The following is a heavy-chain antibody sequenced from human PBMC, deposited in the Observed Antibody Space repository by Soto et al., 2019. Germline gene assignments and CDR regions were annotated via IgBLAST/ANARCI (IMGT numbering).Heavy chain of an antibody. CDR3: AKDEGASSSSTDY. CDR2: ISGSGGST. Sequence: GGSLRLSCAASGFTFSSYAMSWVRQAPGKGLEWVSAISGSGGSTYYADSVKGRFTISRDKSKNTLYLQMNSLRAEDTAVYYCAKDEGASSSSTDYWGQGTLVTVSS. D-gene: IGHD6-6*01. V-gene: IGHV3-23*01. CDR1: GFTFSSYA. J-gene: IGHJ4*02.